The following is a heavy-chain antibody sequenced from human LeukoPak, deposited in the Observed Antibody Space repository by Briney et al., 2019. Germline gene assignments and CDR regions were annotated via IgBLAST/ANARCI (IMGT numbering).Heavy chain of an antibody. CDR2: ISAYNGNT. V-gene: IGHV1-18*01. D-gene: IGHD3-22*01. CDR3: ARGPEDYYDSAWFDP. Sequence: GASVKVSCKASGYTFTSYGISWVRQAPGQGLEWMGWISAYNGNTNYAQKLQGRVTMTTDTSTSTAYMELRSLRSDDTAVYYCARGPEDYYDSAWFDPWGQRTLVTVSS. J-gene: IGHJ5*02. CDR1: GYTFTSYG.